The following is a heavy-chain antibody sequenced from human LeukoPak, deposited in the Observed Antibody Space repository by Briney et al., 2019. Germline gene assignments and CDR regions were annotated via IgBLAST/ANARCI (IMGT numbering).Heavy chain of an antibody. J-gene: IGHJ4*02. CDR3: ARSHIVVVTAIPLGDY. D-gene: IGHD2-21*02. CDR1: GFTFSSYS. CDR2: ISSSSSYI. Sequence: GGSLRLSCAASGFTFSSYSMNRVRQAPGKGLEWVSSISSSSSYIYYADSVKGRFTISRDNAKNSLYLQMNSLRAEDTAVYYCARSHIVVVTAIPLGDYWGQGTLVTVSS. V-gene: IGHV3-21*01.